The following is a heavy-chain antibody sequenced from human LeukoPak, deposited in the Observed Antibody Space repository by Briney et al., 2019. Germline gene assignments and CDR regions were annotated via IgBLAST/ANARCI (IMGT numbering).Heavy chain of an antibody. V-gene: IGHV3-23*01. J-gene: IGHJ4*02. Sequence: GGSLRLSCAASGFTFSSYGMSWVRQAPGKGLEWVSAISGSGGSTYYADSVMGRFTISRDNSKNTLYLQMNSLRAEDTAVYYCARVYRGWDTAMVLVYWGQGTLVTVSS. CDR2: ISGSGGST. D-gene: IGHD5-18*01. CDR1: GFTFSSYG. CDR3: ARVYRGWDTAMVLVY.